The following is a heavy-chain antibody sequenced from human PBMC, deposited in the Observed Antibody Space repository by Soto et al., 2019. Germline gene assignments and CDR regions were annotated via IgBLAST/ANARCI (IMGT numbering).Heavy chain of an antibody. D-gene: IGHD1-20*01. V-gene: IGHV1-8*01. Sequence: ASVKVSCKASGYTFTSYDINWVRQATGQGLEWMGWMNPNSGNTGYAQKFQGRVTMARNTSISTAYMELSSLRSEDTAVYYCARKRRGITNWFDPWGQGTLVTVSS. CDR1: GYTFTSYD. CDR3: ARKRRGITNWFDP. J-gene: IGHJ5*02. CDR2: MNPNSGNT.